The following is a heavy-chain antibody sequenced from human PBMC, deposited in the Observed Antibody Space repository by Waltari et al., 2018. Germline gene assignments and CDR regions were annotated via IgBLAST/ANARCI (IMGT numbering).Heavy chain of an antibody. CDR2: IIPIFGTA. CDR3: ARARPYDYVWGSYRYDAFDI. J-gene: IGHJ3*02. Sequence: QVQLVQSGAEVKKPGSSVKVSCQASGGTFSRYAISWVRQAPGPGLGWMGGIIPIFGTANYAQKFQGRVTITADESTSTAYMELSSLRSEDTAVYYCARARPYDYVWGSYRYDAFDIWGQGTMVTVSS. CDR1: GGTFSRYA. D-gene: IGHD3-16*02. V-gene: IGHV1-69*01.